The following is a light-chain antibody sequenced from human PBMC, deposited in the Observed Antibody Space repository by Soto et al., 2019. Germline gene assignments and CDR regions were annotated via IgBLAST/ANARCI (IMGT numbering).Light chain of an antibody. CDR1: QRVLYNSNKKNY. CDR3: QQHYSTPLT. V-gene: IGKV4-1*01. J-gene: IGKJ5*01. CDR2: WAS. Sequence: DILITQSPDSXAXSLCGGATINXKTIQRVLYNSNKKNYLAWYQQKAGQPPKLLIYWASTRESGVPDRFSGSGSGTDFTLTISSLQAEDVAVYYCQQHYSTPLTFGQGTRLEIK.